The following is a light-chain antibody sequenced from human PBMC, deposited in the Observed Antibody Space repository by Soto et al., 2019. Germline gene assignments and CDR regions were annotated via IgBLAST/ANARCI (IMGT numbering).Light chain of an antibody. CDR3: QQSFSTPRT. CDR2: GAS. J-gene: IGKJ1*01. V-gene: IGKV1-39*01. Sequence: DIQMTQSPSSLSASVGDRVTITCRASQSINSYLNWYQQKPGKGPRLLIYGASDLQTGVPSRFSGSGSEIDFTLTISRLQPEDFATYFCQQSFSTPRTFGQGTTVEIK. CDR1: QSINSY.